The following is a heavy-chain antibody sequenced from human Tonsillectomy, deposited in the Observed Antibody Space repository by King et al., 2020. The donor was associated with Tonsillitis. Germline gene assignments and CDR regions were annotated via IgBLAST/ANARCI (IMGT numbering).Heavy chain of an antibody. CDR1: GYSFTGYW. CDR3: ARLFGFGESHYAMDV. Sequence: VQLVESGAEVKKPGESLKISCKGSGYSFTGYWIGWVRQMPGKGLEWMGIIYPGDSNTRYSPYFQGQVTISADKSISTAYLQWSSLKASDTAMYYCARLFGFGESHYAMDVWGQGTTITVSS. V-gene: IGHV5-51*01. CDR2: IYPGDSNT. D-gene: IGHD3-10*01. J-gene: IGHJ6*02.